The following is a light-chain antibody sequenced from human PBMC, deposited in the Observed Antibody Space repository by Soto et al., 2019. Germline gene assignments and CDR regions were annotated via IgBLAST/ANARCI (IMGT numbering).Light chain of an antibody. V-gene: IGKV2-28*01. CDR3: LQALQSLT. CDR2: FGS. Sequence: EIVMTQSPLTLPATPGEPASISGRSSQSRLHNNTYNYSDWYLQPPGQSPQLLIYFGSNRAPGVPDRFSGSASGTDFPLNINRVEAEDVGTYYCLQALQSLTFGQGTRLEIK. J-gene: IGKJ5*01. CDR1: QSRLHNNTYNY.